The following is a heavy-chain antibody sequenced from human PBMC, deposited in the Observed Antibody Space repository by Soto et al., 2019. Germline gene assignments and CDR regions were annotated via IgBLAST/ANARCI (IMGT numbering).Heavy chain of an antibody. CDR1: GGTFSSYT. Sequence: QVQLVQSGAEVKKPGSSVKVSCKASGGTFSSYTISWVRQAPGQGLEWMGRIITILGIANYAQKFQGRVTITADKSTSTAYMELSSLRSEDTAVYYCASGSIAAARYFDYWGQGTLVTVSS. CDR3: ASGSIAAARYFDY. CDR2: IITILGIA. V-gene: IGHV1-69*02. J-gene: IGHJ4*02. D-gene: IGHD6-13*01.